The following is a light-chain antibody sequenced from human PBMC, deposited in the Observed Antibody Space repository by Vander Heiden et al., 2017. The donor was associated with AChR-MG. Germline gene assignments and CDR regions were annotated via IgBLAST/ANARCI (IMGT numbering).Light chain of an antibody. CDR1: QSVSSY. CDR3: QQRNYGPPFGT. Sequence: EIVLTQSPATLSLSPGERATLSCRASQSVSSYLAWYQQKPGQAPRLLIYDASNRATGIPARFSGSGSGTDFTLTISSLEPEDFAVYYCQQRNYGPPFGTFGGGTKVEIK. CDR2: DAS. V-gene: IGKV3-11*01. J-gene: IGKJ4*01.